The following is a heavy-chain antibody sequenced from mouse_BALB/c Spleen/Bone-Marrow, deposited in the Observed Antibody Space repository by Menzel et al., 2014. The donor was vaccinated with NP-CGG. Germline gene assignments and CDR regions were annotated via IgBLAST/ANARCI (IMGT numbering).Heavy chain of an antibody. D-gene: IGHD2-1*01. Sequence: QVQLKESGPELVKPGASVKISCKASGYTFTNYFINWVKQKPGQGLEWIGWIYPGSGNTNFNEKFKGRATLTVDTSSTTAYMRLSSLTSEDTAVYFCARNGNYSWFAYWGQGTLVTVSA. J-gene: IGHJ3*01. CDR3: ARNGNYSWFAY. CDR2: IYPGSGNT. CDR1: GYTFTNYF. V-gene: IGHV1-84*02.